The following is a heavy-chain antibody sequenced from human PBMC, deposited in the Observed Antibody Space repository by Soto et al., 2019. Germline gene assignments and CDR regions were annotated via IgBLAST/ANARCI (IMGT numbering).Heavy chain of an antibody. CDR2: IKHDGSEI. CDR1: GFHFSSYW. D-gene: IGHD3-10*01. V-gene: IGHV3-7*01. J-gene: IGHJ6*03. CDR3: ARSWFMDV. Sequence: GGSLRLSCAVSGFHFSSYWMTWVRQAPGKGLQWLVNIKHDGSEIYYVDSVKGRFTISRDNAENSLYLNMTSLRDEDTAVYYCARSWFMDVWGKGTTVTVSS.